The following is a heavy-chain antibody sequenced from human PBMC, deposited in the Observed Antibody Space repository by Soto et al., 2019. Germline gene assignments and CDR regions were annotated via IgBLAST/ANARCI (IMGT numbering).Heavy chain of an antibody. Sequence: QXLTGAGSGVTFSSYSMSWVLQAPGKGLEWVSAISGSGGSTYYADSVKGRFTISRDNSKNTLYLQMNSLRAEDTAVYYCAKDGVVPAAIWFDPWGQGTLVTVS. D-gene: IGHD2-2*01. J-gene: IGHJ5*02. CDR2: ISGSGGST. CDR3: AKDGVVPAAIWFDP. V-gene: IGHV3-23*01. CDR1: GVTFSSYS.